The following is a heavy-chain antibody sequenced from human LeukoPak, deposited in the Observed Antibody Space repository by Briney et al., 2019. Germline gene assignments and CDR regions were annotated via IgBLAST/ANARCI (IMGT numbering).Heavy chain of an antibody. D-gene: IGHD4-17*01. Sequence: GESLKISCKGSGYSFTSDWIGWVRQMPGKGLEWMGIIYPRDSDTRYSPSFQGQVTISADKSISTAYLQWSSLKASDTAMYYCARPGYYGDYSFDFWGQGTLVTVSS. CDR3: ARPGYYGDYSFDF. J-gene: IGHJ4*02. CDR2: IYPRDSDT. V-gene: IGHV5-51*01. CDR1: GYSFTSDW.